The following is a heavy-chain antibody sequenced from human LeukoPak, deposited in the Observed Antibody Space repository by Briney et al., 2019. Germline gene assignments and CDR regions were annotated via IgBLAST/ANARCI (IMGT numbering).Heavy chain of an antibody. CDR1: GFTFSSYA. V-gene: IGHV3-30-3*01. J-gene: IGHJ4*02. CDR2: ISYDGSNK. Sequence: SGGSLRLSCAASGFTFSSYAMHWVRQAPGKGLEWVAVISYDGSNKYYADSVKGRFTISRDNSKNTLYLQMNSLRAEDTAVYYCASIIYFDYWGQGTLVTVSS. CDR3: ASIIYFDY.